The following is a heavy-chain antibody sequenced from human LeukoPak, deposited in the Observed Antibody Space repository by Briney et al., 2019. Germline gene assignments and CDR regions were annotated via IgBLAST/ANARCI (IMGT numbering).Heavy chain of an antibody. J-gene: IGHJ4*02. D-gene: IGHD2-2*01. V-gene: IGHV4-59*08. CDR2: IYYSGST. Sequence: SETLSLTCTVSGGSISSYYWSWIRQPPGKGLEWIGYIYYSGSTNYNPPLKSRVTISVDTSKNQFSLKLSSVTAADTAVYYCARNKYCSSTSCSQSFDYWGQGTLVTVSS. CDR1: GGSISSYY. CDR3: ARNKYCSSTSCSQSFDY.